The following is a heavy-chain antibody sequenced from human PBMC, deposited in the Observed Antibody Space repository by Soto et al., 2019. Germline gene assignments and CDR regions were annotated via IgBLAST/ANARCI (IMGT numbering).Heavy chain of an antibody. Sequence: ASVKVSCKASGYTFTSYGISWVRQDPGQGLEWMGWISAYNGNTNYAQKLQGRVTMTTDTSTSTAYMELRSLRSDDTAVYYCARDRGHVLLWFGELDYGMDVWGQGTTVTVSS. CDR1: GYTFTSYG. CDR3: ARDRGHVLLWFGELDYGMDV. D-gene: IGHD3-10*01. J-gene: IGHJ6*02. CDR2: ISAYNGNT. V-gene: IGHV1-18*01.